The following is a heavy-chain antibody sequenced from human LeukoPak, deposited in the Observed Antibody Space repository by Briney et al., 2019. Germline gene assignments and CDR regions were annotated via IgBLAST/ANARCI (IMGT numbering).Heavy chain of an antibody. J-gene: IGHJ4*02. Sequence: ASVKVSCKASGYTFTSYDINWVRQATGQGLEWMGWMNPNSGNTGYAQKFQGRVTMTRNTSISTAYMELSSLRSEDTAVYYCASGPSLVGATTFDYWGQGTLVTVSS. CDR2: MNPNSGNT. CDR1: GYTFTSYD. V-gene: IGHV1-8*01. CDR3: ASGPSLVGATTFDY. D-gene: IGHD1-26*01.